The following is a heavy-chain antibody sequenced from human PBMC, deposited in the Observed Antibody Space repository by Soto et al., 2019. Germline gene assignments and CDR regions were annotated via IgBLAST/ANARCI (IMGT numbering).Heavy chain of an antibody. Sequence: GGSLRLSCAASGFTFSSYAMSWVRQAPGKGLEWVSAISGSGGSTYYADSVKGRFTISRDNSKNTLYLQMNSLRAEDTAVYYCAKDRSYIVVVVAATIFDYWGQGTLVTVSS. CDR2: ISGSGGST. D-gene: IGHD2-15*01. J-gene: IGHJ4*02. CDR1: GFTFSSYA. CDR3: AKDRSYIVVVVAATIFDY. V-gene: IGHV3-23*01.